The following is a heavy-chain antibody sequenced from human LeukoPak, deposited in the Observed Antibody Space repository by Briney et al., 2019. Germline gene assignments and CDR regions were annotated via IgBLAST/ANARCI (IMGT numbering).Heavy chain of an antibody. J-gene: IGHJ5*02. Sequence: SETLSLTCTVSGASIRSLTYWWGWIRQSPGKGLEWIGSIHYSGTTIYSPPLKSRVTLSLDTSKNQFSLNMHSVTAADTAFYYCVGRPGSGRFDPWGQGTLVTVSS. D-gene: IGHD1-26*01. CDR3: VGRPGSGRFDP. V-gene: IGHV4-39*07. CDR1: GASIRSLTYW. CDR2: IHYSGTT.